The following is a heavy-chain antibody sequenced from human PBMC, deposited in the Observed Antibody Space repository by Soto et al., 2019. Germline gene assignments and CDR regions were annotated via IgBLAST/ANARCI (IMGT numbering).Heavy chain of an antibody. D-gene: IGHD2-8*02. CDR2: IYYSGST. CDR1: GGSISSYY. J-gene: IGHJ4*02. V-gene: IGHV4-59*12. Sequence: SETLSLTCTVSGGSISSYYWSWIRQPPGKGLEWIGYIYYSGSTNYNPSLKSRVTISVDTSKNQFSLKLTSVTAAYTAVYYCARDKITGLFDYWGQGTLVTVSS. CDR3: ARDKITGLFDY.